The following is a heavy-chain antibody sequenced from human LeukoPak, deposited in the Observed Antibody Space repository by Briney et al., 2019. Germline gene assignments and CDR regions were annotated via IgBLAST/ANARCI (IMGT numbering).Heavy chain of an antibody. J-gene: IGHJ4*02. CDR2: INTNSGGK. Sequence: GASVKVSCRASGYTFTGYYMHWLRQAPRQGLEWMGWINTNSGGKNDAQNFQGRVTMTSNTSISTACMELSRLRSGDTAVYSCARGGGYSRIYPRFDYWGQGTLVTVSS. D-gene: IGHD1-26*01. CDR1: GYTFTGYY. V-gene: IGHV1-2*02. CDR3: ARGGGYSRIYPRFDY.